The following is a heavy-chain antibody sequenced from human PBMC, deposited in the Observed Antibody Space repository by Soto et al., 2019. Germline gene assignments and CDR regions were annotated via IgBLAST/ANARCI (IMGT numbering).Heavy chain of an antibody. Sequence: QVQLVESGGGVVQPGRSLRLSCAASGFTFRNYAVHWVRQAPGKGLEWMAVISYDGTNKYYADSVKGRFTISRDNSKNTLYLQLNSLSAEDTAVYFCARDVTVLQFESDWYFDLWGRGTLVTVSS. CDR3: ARDVTVLQFESDWYFDL. J-gene: IGHJ2*01. V-gene: IGHV3-30-3*01. CDR2: ISYDGTNK. D-gene: IGHD5-12*01. CDR1: GFTFRNYA.